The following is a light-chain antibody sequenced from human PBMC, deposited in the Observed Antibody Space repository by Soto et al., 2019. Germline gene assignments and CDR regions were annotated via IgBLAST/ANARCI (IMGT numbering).Light chain of an antibody. V-gene: IGLV4-69*01. CDR2: LNSDGSH. J-gene: IGLJ2*01. Sequence: QSVLTQSPSASASLGASVTLTCTLSSGHSTYAIAWHQQQPDKGPRYLMRLNSDGSHSKGDGIPDRFSGSSSGAERYLTISSLQSEDEADYYCQTWGTGIVFGGGTKLTVL. CDR1: SGHSTYA. CDR3: QTWGTGIV.